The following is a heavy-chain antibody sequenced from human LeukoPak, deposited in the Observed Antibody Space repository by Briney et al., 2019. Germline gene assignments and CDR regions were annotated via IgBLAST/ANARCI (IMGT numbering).Heavy chain of an antibody. CDR3: ARDDYCSGGDCYSGAFDY. D-gene: IGHD2-15*01. CDR1: GFTFSIYN. CDR2: IGSTSSTI. V-gene: IGHV3-48*02. Sequence: GGSLRLSCAASGFTFSIYNMNWVRLAPGKGLEWVSYIGSTSSTIYYADSVRGRFTSSRDNAKNSLYLQMNSLRDDDTAVYFCARDDYCSGGDCYSGAFDYWGQGTPVTVSS. J-gene: IGHJ4*02.